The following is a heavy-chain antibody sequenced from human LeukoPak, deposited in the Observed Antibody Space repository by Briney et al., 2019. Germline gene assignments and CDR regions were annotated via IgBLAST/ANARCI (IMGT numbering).Heavy chain of an antibody. D-gene: IGHD6-13*01. Sequence: GGSLRLSCAASGFTFSSYEMNWVRQAPGKGLEWVSYISSSGSTIYYADSVKGRFTISRDNAKNSLYLQMNSLRAEDTAVYYCARGLGGNSNHEPGYYFDYWGQGTLVTVSS. CDR1: GFTFSSYE. V-gene: IGHV3-48*03. CDR2: ISSSGSTI. J-gene: IGHJ4*02. CDR3: ARGLGGNSNHEPGYYFDY.